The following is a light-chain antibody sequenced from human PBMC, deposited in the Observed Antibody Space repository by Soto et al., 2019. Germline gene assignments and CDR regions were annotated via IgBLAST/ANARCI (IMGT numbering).Light chain of an antibody. Sequence: QSALTQPPSASGSHGQSVTISCTGTSIDVGGYDCVSWYQQHPGNAPKLMIYEVSTRPSGVPDRFSGSKSGNTASLTVSGLQAEDEADYDCTSYAGGVNVLFGGGTKVTVL. J-gene: IGLJ2*01. CDR2: EVS. CDR3: TSYAGGVNVL. CDR1: SIDVGGYDC. V-gene: IGLV2-8*01.